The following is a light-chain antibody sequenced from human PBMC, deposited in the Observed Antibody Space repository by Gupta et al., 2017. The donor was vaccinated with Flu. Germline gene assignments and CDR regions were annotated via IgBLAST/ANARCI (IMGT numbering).Light chain of an antibody. CDR3: QQYGSSRYS. J-gene: IGKJ2*03. V-gene: IGKV3-20*01. Sequence: DIELTPSPGTLSSSPGDRATLSCRASQRVSSSYLAWYQQQPGQAPRLLIYGASSRATGIPDRFSGSGSGTDFTLKISRLEAEDVAVYYCQQYGSSRYSFGQGTKLEIK. CDR1: QRVSSSY. CDR2: GAS.